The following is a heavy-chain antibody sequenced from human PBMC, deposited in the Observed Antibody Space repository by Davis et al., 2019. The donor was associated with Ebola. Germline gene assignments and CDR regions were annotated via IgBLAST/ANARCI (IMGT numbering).Heavy chain of an antibody. CDR3: ARDLLYGSGSDLDY. V-gene: IGHV3-73*01. Sequence: GESLKISCAASGFTFSGSAMHWVRQASGKGLEWVGRIRSKANSYATAYAASVKGRFTISRDDSKNTAYLQMNSLRAEDTAVYYCARDLLYGSGSDLDYRGQGTLVTVSS. J-gene: IGHJ4*02. CDR1: GFTFSGSA. D-gene: IGHD3-10*01. CDR2: IRSKANSYAT.